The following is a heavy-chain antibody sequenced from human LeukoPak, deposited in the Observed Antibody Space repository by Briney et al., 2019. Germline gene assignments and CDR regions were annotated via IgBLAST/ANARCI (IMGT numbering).Heavy chain of an antibody. CDR2: ISGGST. V-gene: IGHV3-23*01. D-gene: IGHD3-22*01. CDR3: AKGPQVGSGYHPDY. J-gene: IGHJ4*02. CDR1: GFNFGNSA. Sequence: GGSLRLSCAASGFNFGNSAMTWVRQAPGKGLEWVSGISGGSTYDADSVKGRFTISRDSSRSTLFLQINSLRAEDTAVYYCAKGPQVGSGYHPDYWGQGTLVTVSS.